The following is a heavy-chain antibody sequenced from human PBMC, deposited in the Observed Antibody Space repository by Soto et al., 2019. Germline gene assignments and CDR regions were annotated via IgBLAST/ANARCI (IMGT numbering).Heavy chain of an antibody. D-gene: IGHD1-1*01. CDR2: IYYSGST. Sequence: PSETLSLTCTVSGGSISSYYWSWIRQPPGKGLEWIGYIYYSGSTNYNPSLKSRVTISVDTSKNQFSLKLSSVTAADTAVYYCARVNGGDGYFDYWGQGTLVTVSS. CDR1: GGSISSYY. CDR3: ARVNGGDGYFDY. J-gene: IGHJ4*02. V-gene: IGHV4-59*01.